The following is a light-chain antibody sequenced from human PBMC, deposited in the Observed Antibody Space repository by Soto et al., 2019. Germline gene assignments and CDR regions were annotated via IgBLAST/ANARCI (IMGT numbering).Light chain of an antibody. J-gene: IGKJ1*01. CDR3: QHYNSYSEA. CDR1: QSVSGW. CDR2: AAS. Sequence: DIPMTQSPSTLSASFGDTVTVTCRASQSVSGWLAWYQQKPGEAPKLLIYAASSLQSGVPSRFSGSGSGTEFTLTISSLQPDDFATYYCQHYNSYSEAFGQGTKVDI. V-gene: IGKV1-5*01.